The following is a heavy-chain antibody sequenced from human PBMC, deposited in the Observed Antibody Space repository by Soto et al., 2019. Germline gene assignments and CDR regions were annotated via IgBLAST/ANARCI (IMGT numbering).Heavy chain of an antibody. CDR3: ARDVYYYDSSAYWAY. Sequence: EVQLVESGGGLVKPGGSLRLSCAASGFTFSSYSMNWVRQAPGKGLEWVSSITGSRSYIYYADSVKSRFTITRDNAKNSLYLQMNSLRAEDTAVYYCARDVYYYDSSAYWAYWGQGTLVTVSS. CDR2: ITGSRSYI. J-gene: IGHJ4*02. D-gene: IGHD3-22*01. CDR1: GFTFSSYS. V-gene: IGHV3-21*02.